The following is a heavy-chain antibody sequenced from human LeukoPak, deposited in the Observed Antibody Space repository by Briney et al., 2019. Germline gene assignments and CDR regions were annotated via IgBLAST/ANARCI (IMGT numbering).Heavy chain of an antibody. J-gene: IGHJ4*02. CDR2: IYHSGSP. V-gene: IGHV4-38-2*02. CDR3: ARGPYYYDSSGCFDY. D-gene: IGHD3-22*01. CDR1: GYSINSAYY. Sequence: PSETLSLTCTVSGYSINSAYYWGWIRQPPGKGLEWIGSIYHSGSPDYNPSLKSRVTISVDTSKNQFSLKLSSVTAADTAVYYCARGPYYYDSSGCFDYWGQGTLVSVSS.